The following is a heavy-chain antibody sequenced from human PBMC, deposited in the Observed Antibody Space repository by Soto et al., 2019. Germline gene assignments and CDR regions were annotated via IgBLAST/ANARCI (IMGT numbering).Heavy chain of an antibody. CDR2: IYPGDSDT. V-gene: IGHV5-51*01. Sequence: GESLKISCKASGYIFTNYWITWVRQMPGKGLEWMGIIYPGDSDTRYSPSFQGQVTISADKSISTAYLQWSSLKASDTAMYYCARPHSSSLAEYFQHWGQGTLVTVSS. J-gene: IGHJ1*01. CDR1: GYIFTNYW. D-gene: IGHD6-13*01. CDR3: ARPHSSSLAEYFQH.